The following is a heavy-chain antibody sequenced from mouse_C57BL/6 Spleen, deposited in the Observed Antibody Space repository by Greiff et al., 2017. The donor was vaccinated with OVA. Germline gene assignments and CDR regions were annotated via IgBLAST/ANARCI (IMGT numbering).Heavy chain of an antibody. V-gene: IGHV5-15*01. CDR1: GFTSSDYG. J-gene: IGHJ4*01. Sequence: EVKLVESGGGLVQPGGSLKLSCAASGFTSSDYGMAWVRQAPRKGPEWVAFISNLAYSIYYADTVTGRFTISRENAKNTLYLEMSSLRSEDTAMYYCARVGFPYAMDYWGQGTSVTVSS. CDR3: ARVGFPYAMDY. CDR2: ISNLAYSI.